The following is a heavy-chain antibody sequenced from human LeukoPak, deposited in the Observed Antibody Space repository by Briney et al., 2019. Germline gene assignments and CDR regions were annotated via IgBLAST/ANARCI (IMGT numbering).Heavy chain of an antibody. D-gene: IGHD6-19*01. CDR1: GYSFSSYG. CDR2: ISAYNGNT. Sequence: ASVKVSCKASGYSFSSYGITWVRQAPGQGLEWMGWISAYNGNTNYAQNLQGRVSMTTDTSTSTVYMELRSLRSDDTAVCYCARVAGTYRNYFDYWGQGTLVTVSS. V-gene: IGHV1-18*01. J-gene: IGHJ4*02. CDR3: ARVAGTYRNYFDY.